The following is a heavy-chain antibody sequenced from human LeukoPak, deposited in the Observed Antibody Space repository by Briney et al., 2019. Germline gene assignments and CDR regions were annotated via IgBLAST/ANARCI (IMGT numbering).Heavy chain of an antibody. J-gene: IGHJ5*02. V-gene: IGHV1-2*02. CDR2: INPNSVGT. D-gene: IGHD3-22*01. Sequence: SVKVSCKASGYSFTDYYMHWVRQAPGQGLEWMGWINPNSVGTNYAQKFQGRVTMTRDTSISTAYMDLNRLRSGDTAVSYCARAVLEGYDFSGHPFYNWFDPWGQGTLVTVSS. CDR3: ARAVLEGYDFSGHPFYNWFDP. CDR1: GYSFTDYY.